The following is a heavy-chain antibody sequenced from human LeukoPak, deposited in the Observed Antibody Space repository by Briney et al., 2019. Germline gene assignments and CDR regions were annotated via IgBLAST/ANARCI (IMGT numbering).Heavy chain of an antibody. Sequence: SESLSLTCTVSGDSLSSYYWSWTRQPPGKGLEWVGYNYYSGSTNYNPSLKSRVTLSGDTSKHQLSLKLSSVTAADTAVYYCARGVDSSGWFCDYWGQGTLVTVSS. J-gene: IGHJ4*02. CDR1: GDSLSSYY. V-gene: IGHV4-59*01. D-gene: IGHD6-19*01. CDR3: ARGVDSSGWFCDY. CDR2: NYYSGST.